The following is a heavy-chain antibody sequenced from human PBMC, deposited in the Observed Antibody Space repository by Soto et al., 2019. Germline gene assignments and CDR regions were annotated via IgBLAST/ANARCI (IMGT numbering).Heavy chain of an antibody. J-gene: IGHJ5*02. Sequence: SVKVSCKASGGTFSSYAISWVRQAPGQGLEWMGGIIPIFGTANYAQKFQGRVTITADESTSTAYMELSSLRSEDTAVYYCARSIVGASSRSRFDPWGQGTLVTVSS. CDR1: GGTFSSYA. D-gene: IGHD1-26*01. V-gene: IGHV1-69*13. CDR3: ARSIVGASSRSRFDP. CDR2: IIPIFGTA.